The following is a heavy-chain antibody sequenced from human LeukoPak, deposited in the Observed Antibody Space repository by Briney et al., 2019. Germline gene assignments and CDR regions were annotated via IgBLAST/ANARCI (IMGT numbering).Heavy chain of an antibody. J-gene: IGHJ4*02. D-gene: IGHD5-18*01. CDR3: ARGNTAMVRSYFDY. CDR2: ISSSTGYI. V-gene: IGHV3-21*01. CDR1: GFTFSYSS. Sequence: GGSLRLSCAASGFTFSYSSMNWVRQAPGKGMEWVSSISSSTGYIYYADSVKGRFTISRDNAKNSLYLQMNSLRPDDTAVYYCARGNTAMVRSYFDYWGLGTLVTVSS.